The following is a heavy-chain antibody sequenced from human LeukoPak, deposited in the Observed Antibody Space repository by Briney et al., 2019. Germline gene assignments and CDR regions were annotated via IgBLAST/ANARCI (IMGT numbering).Heavy chain of an antibody. CDR1: GGSIGSSNYY. Sequence: SETLSLTCTVSGGSIGSSNYYWGWIRQPPGKGLECIGSIYYSGRTYYKSSLKSRVTISVDTSNNQFSLKLNSVTAADTAVYFCARAVGSFDWLPLFDYWGQGTLVTVSS. CDR2: IYYSGRT. V-gene: IGHV4-39*07. J-gene: IGHJ4*02. D-gene: IGHD3-9*01. CDR3: ARAVGSFDWLPLFDY.